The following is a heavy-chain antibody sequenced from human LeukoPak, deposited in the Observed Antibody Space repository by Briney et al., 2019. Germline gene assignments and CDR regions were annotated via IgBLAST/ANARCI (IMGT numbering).Heavy chain of an antibody. J-gene: IGHJ4*02. D-gene: IGHD6-13*01. CDR1: GGSISSYY. CDR3: ARVAQQLFPYYFDY. CDR2: IYTSGST. V-gene: IGHV4-4*07. Sequence: SETLSLTCTVSGGSISSYYWSWIRQPAGKGLEWIGRIYTSGSTNYNPSLKSRVTMSVDTSKNQFSLKLSSVTAADTAVYYCARVAQQLFPYYFDYWGQGTLVTVSS.